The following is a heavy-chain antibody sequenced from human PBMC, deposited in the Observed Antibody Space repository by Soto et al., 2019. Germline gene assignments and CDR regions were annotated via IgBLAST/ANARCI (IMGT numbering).Heavy chain of an antibody. V-gene: IGHV4-59*02. CDR1: GDSVTSYY. J-gene: IGHJ5*02. D-gene: IGHD3-10*01. CDR3: ARDRGRYYDSGSYNGFDT. Sequence: QVQLQESGPGLVKPSETLSLTCTVSGDSVTSYYWSWIRQPPGKGLEWIGYIYYNGNTNYNPSLKSRVIISVDTSKNHFSLKLGSVTAADTAVYYCARDRGRYYDSGSYNGFDTLGQGTLVTVSS. CDR2: IYYNGNT.